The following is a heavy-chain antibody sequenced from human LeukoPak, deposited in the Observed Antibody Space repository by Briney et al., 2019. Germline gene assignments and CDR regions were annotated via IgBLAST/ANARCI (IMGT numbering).Heavy chain of an antibody. CDR1: GXTLSTYN. CDR3: ARERVTTTAFDI. D-gene: IGHD5-12*01. V-gene: IGHV3-21*01. J-gene: IGHJ3*02. Sequence: GGSLRLSCAASGXTLSTYNTHWVRQAPGKGLEWVSSITSSSTYYADSVKGRFTISRDNAKSSLYLQMNSLRAEDTAVYYCARERVTTTAFDIWGQGTMVTVSS. CDR2: ITSSSTY.